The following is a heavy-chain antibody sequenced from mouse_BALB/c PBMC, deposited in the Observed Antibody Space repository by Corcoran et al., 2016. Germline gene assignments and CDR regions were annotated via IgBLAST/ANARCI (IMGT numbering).Heavy chain of an antibody. V-gene: IGHV1-18*01. CDR1: GYKFTEYT. J-gene: IGHJ3*01. CDR2: INPNNGGT. Sequence: EVQLQQSGPELVKPGASVKISCKTSGYKFTEYTMHWVKQSHGKSLEWIGGINPNNGGTSYNQKFKGKATLTIDKSSSTAYMELRRLTSEDYAFYYCARSLYDYAGAWFAYWCQGTLVTFS. CDR3: ARSLYDYAGAWFAY. D-gene: IGHD2-4*01.